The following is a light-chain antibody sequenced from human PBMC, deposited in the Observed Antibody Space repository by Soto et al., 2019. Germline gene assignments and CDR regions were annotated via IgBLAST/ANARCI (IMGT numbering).Light chain of an antibody. CDR1: QSVSSNY. CDR2: DVS. V-gene: IGKV3-20*01. CDR3: QQYGSSPT. Sequence: EIVLTQSPGTLSLSPGERATLSRRSSQSVSSNYLAWYQQKPAQAPRLVIYDVSGRATGIPDRFSGSGSGTDFTLTISRLEPEDFAVYYCQQYGSSPTFGQGTKVEIK. J-gene: IGKJ1*01.